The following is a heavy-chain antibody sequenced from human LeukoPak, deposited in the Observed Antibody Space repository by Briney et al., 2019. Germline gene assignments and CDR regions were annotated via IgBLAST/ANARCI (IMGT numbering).Heavy chain of an antibody. CDR2: ISYDGSNK. D-gene: IGHD6-19*01. CDR3: AKEPQWLVRLADY. J-gene: IGHJ4*02. Sequence: GRSLRLSCAASGFTFSSYGMHWVRQAPGKGLEWVAVISYDGSNKYYADSVKGRFTISRDNSKNTLYLQMNSLRAEDTAVYYCAKEPQWLVRLADYWGQGTLVTVSS. CDR1: GFTFSSYG. V-gene: IGHV3-30*18.